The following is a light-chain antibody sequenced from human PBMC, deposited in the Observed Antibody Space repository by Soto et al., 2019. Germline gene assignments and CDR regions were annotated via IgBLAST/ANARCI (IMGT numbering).Light chain of an antibody. V-gene: IGKV1-5*03. J-gene: IGKJ1*01. Sequence: DIQMTQSPSTLSASVGDRVTITCRASQSISSWLAWYQQKPGKAPKLLIYKASSLESGVPSRFSGSGSGTEVTLTISSLQPDDFATYYGQQYNSYPWTFGQGTKVESK. CDR1: QSISSW. CDR3: QQYNSYPWT. CDR2: KAS.